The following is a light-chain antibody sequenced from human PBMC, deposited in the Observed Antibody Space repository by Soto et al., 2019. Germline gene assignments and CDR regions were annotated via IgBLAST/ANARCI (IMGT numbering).Light chain of an antibody. CDR2: AAS. V-gene: IGKV1-12*01. Sequence: DIQMTQSPSSVSASVGDRVTITCRASQSIGSWLAWYQQKPGKAPKLLIYAASTLQSGVPSRFSGSGSGTDFALTISSLQPEDFATYYCQQANSFPPTFGGGPKVEIK. CDR1: QSIGSW. CDR3: QQANSFPPT. J-gene: IGKJ4*01.